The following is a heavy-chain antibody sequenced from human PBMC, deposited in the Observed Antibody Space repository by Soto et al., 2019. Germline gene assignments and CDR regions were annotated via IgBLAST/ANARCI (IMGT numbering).Heavy chain of an antibody. Sequence: QVQLVQSGTEVKKPGSSVKVSCKASGGTFRSNAISWVRQAPGQGLEWMGGLIPIFGTTNYAQKFQGRVTIIADESASTAYMELSSLRSDDTAVYYCASLPSFYYGSGYVMDVWGQGTPVTVSS. CDR2: LIPIFGTT. CDR1: GGTFRSNA. J-gene: IGHJ6*02. V-gene: IGHV1-69*01. D-gene: IGHD3-10*01. CDR3: ASLPSFYYGSGYVMDV.